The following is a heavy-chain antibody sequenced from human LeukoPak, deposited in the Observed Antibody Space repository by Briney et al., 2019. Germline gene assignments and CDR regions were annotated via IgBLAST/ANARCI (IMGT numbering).Heavy chain of an antibody. D-gene: IGHD3-3*01. CDR2: IYYSGST. CDR1: GGSISSYY. V-gene: IGHV4-59*08. CDR3: ARHRDPYDFWSGYYQHYGMDV. Sequence: SETPSLTCTVSGGSISSYYWSWIRRPPGKGLEWIGYIYYSGSTNYNPSLKSRVTISVDTSKNQFSLKLSSVTAADTAVYYCARHRDPYDFWSGYYQHYGMDVWGQGTTVTVSS. J-gene: IGHJ6*02.